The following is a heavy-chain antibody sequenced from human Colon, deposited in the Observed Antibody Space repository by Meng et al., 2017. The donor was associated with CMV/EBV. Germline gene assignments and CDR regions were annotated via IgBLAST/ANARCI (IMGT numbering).Heavy chain of an antibody. D-gene: IGHD1-20*01. V-gene: IGHV4-34*01. J-gene: IGHJ4*02. Sequence: SETLSLTCAVYGGSFSGYYWSWIRQPPGKGLEWIGEINHSGSTNYNPSLKSRVTISVDTSENQFSLKLSSVTAADTAVYYCARNNWNYVDYWGQGTLVTVSS. CDR3: ARNNWNYVDY. CDR2: INHSGST. CDR1: GGSFSGYY.